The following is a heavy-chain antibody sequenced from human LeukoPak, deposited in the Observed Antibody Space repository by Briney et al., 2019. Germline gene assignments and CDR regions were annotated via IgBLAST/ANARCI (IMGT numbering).Heavy chain of an antibody. V-gene: IGHV1-69*04. CDR2: IIPILGIA. Sequence: ASVKVSCKASGGTFSSYAISWVRRAPGQGLEWMGRIIPILGIANYAQKFQGRVTITADKSTSTAYMELSSLRSEDTAVYYCARLAAAGGNENFDYWGQGTLVTVSS. J-gene: IGHJ4*02. CDR1: GGTFSSYA. D-gene: IGHD6-13*01. CDR3: ARLAAAGGNENFDY.